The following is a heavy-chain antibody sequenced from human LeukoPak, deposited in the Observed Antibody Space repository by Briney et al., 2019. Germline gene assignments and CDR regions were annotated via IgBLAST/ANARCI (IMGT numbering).Heavy chain of an antibody. D-gene: IGHD2-21*02. CDR2: IRSRTNSCAT. CDR1: GFTFSGPA. Sequence: PGGSLRLSCAASGFTFSGPAVHWVRQASGKGLEWVGRIRSRTNSCATAYGASVKGRFTISRDDSENTAYLQMNSLKTEDTAVYYCTRQGGCGGDCYSTSWFDPWGQGTLVTVSS. V-gene: IGHV3-73*01. J-gene: IGHJ5*02. CDR3: TRQGGCGGDCYSTSWFDP.